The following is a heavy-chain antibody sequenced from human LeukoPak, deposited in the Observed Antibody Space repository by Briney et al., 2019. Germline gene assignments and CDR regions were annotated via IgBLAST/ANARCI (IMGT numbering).Heavy chain of an antibody. CDR1: GFTFNDFG. V-gene: IGHV3-20*01. CDR3: ARGGGNGLYYYMDV. Sequence: GGSLRLSCAASGFTFNDFGMHWVRLTPGKGLEWVSGINWNSGSIGYADSVKGRFTISRDNAKNSLYLQMSSLRAEDTALYHCARGGGNGLYYYMDVWGKGTTVTVSS. J-gene: IGHJ6*03. CDR2: INWNSGSI. D-gene: IGHD4-23*01.